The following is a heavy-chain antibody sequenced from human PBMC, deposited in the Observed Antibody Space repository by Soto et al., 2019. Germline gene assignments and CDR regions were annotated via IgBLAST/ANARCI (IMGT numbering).Heavy chain of an antibody. J-gene: IGHJ4*02. Sequence: QVQLVESGGGVVQPGRSLRLSCAASGFTFSSYAMHWVRQAPGKGLEWVAVISYDGSNKYYADSVKGRFTISRDNSKNTLYLQMNSLRAEDTAVYYCAVSYDSSGYYWGCGDYWGQGTLVTVSS. V-gene: IGHV3-30-3*01. CDR3: AVSYDSSGYYWGCGDY. CDR2: ISYDGSNK. CDR1: GFTFSSYA. D-gene: IGHD3-22*01.